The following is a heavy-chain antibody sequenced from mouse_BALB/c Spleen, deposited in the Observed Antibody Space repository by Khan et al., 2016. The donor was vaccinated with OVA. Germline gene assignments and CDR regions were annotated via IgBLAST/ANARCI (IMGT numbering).Heavy chain of an antibody. CDR1: GYTFTSYW. CDR3: AISNDCSNGGNAMDY. D-gene: IGHD1-1*02. V-gene: IGHV1S41*01. CDR2: IGPVIGNP. J-gene: IGHJ4*01. Sequence: DLVKPGASVKLSCKASGYTFTSYWLNWIKQRPGQGLEWVGHIGPVIGNPYYNKIFKGKATLTVVTYSSTVYIQLSRLSTVDTSVQFCAISNDCSNGGNAMDYWGQGTSVTVSS.